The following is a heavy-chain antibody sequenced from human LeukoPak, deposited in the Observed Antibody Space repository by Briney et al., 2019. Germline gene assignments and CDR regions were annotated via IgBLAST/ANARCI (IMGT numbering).Heavy chain of an antibody. CDR3: ARVGALSSSWLLY. D-gene: IGHD6-13*01. J-gene: IGHJ4*02. V-gene: IGHV3-48*03. Sequence: PGGSLRLSCAASGFTFSSYEMNWVRQAPGKGLEWVSSISRSATTIYYADSVKGRFTISTDNAKNSLYLQMNSLRAEDTAVYLCARVGALSSSWLLYWGQGTLVTVSS. CDR1: GFTFSSYE. CDR2: ISRSATTI.